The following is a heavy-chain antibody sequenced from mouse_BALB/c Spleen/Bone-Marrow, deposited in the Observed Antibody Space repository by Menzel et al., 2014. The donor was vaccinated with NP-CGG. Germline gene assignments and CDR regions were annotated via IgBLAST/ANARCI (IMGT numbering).Heavy chain of an antibody. CDR1: GFTFSNYG. J-gene: IGHJ4*01. V-gene: IGHV5-6*01. Sequence: EVKLVESGGDLVKLGGSLKLSCAASGFTFSNYGMSWVRQTPDKRLEWVATISSGGSYTYFPDSVKGRFTISRDNAKNTLYLQMNSLKSEDAAMYYCARLTPDYAMDYWGQGTSVTVSS. CDR3: ARLTPDYAMDY. D-gene: IGHD1-3*01. CDR2: ISSGGSYT.